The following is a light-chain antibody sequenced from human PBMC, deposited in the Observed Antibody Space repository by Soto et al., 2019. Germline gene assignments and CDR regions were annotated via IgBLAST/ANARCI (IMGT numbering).Light chain of an antibody. CDR3: NSYVTSNVVV. Sequence: QSGLTQPPSASGSLGQAVTISCTGTRDDVGGYNYVSWYQQHPGKAPRLILYEVTKRPSGVPARFSGSKSGNTASLTVSGLQAEDEAVYSCNSYVTSNVVVFGGGTKLTVL. V-gene: IGLV2-8*01. CDR1: RDDVGGYNY. CDR2: EVT. J-gene: IGLJ2*01.